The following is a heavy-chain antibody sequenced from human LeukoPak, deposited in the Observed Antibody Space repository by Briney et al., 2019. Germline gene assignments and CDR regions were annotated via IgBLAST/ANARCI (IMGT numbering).Heavy chain of an antibody. CDR2: ISYDGSNK. V-gene: IGHV3-30-3*01. CDR1: GFTFSSYA. CDR3: TTEEGRRITMIVGPSYYYYGMDV. D-gene: IGHD3-22*01. J-gene: IGHJ6*02. Sequence: GGSLRLSCAASGFTFSSYAMHWARQAPGKGLEWVAVISYDGSNKYYADSVKGRFTITRDNSKNTLYLQMNSLKTEDTAVYYCTTEEGRRITMIVGPSYYYYGMDVWGQGTTVTVSS.